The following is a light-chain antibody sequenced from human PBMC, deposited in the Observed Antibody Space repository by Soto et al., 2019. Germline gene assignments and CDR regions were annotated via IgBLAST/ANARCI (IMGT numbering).Light chain of an antibody. CDR1: SSDVGSYNR. J-gene: IGLJ2*01. CDR3: SSRTTSNTVL. V-gene: IGLV2-18*02. Sequence: QSALTQPPSVSGSPGQSVTISCTGTSSDVGSYNRVSWYQQPPGTAPKLMIYEVSNRPSGVPDRFSGSKSGNTASLTISGLQAEDEADYYCSSRTTSNTVLFGGGTQLTVL. CDR2: EVS.